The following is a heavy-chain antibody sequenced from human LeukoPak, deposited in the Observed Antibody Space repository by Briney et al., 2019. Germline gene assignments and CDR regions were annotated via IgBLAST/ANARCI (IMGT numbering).Heavy chain of an antibody. V-gene: IGHV3-49*04. D-gene: IGHD3-3*01. CDR1: GFTFGDYV. CDR3: TRGKYYDFWSGYYPDY. CDR2: IRSKAYGGTT. J-gene: IGHJ4*02. Sequence: GGSLRLSCTASGFTFGDYVMSWVRQAPGQGLEWVGFIRSKAYGGTTEYAASVKGRFTISRDDSKSIAYLQMNSLKTEDTAVYYCTRGKYYDFWSGYYPDYWGQGTLVTVSS.